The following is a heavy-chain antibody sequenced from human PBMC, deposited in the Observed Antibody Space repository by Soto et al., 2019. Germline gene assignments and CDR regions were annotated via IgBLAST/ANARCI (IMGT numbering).Heavy chain of an antibody. CDR2: ISGSGGST. D-gene: IGHD1-26*01. CDR1: GFTFSSYS. CDR3: AKDPSGSSRPQDAFDI. Sequence: GVSLRLSFAAPGFTFSSYSMSWVRQAPGKGLEWVSAISGSGGSTYYADSVKGRFTISRDNSKNTLYLQMNSLRAEDTAVYYCAKDPSGSSRPQDAFDIWGQGTRVTVS. V-gene: IGHV3-23*01. J-gene: IGHJ3*02.